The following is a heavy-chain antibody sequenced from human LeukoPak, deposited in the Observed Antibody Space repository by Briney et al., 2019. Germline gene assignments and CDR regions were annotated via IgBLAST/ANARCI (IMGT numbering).Heavy chain of an antibody. Sequence: PGRSLRLSCAASGFTFSSYAMSWVRQAPGKGLEWVSAITGSGGSTYYADSVKGRFTISRDNSKNTLYLQMNSLRAEDTAVYYCASAAVAGTRGPYYFDYWGQGTLVTVSS. CDR1: GFTFSSYA. D-gene: IGHD6-19*01. J-gene: IGHJ4*02. CDR2: ITGSGGST. CDR3: ASAAVAGTRGPYYFDY. V-gene: IGHV3-23*01.